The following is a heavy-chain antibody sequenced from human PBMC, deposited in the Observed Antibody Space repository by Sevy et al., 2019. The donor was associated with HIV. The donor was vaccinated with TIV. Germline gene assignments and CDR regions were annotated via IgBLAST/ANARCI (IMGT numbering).Heavy chain of an antibody. CDR1: GFTFNNYF. CDR3: ARELWTGDY. D-gene: IGHD2-21*01. Sequence: GGSLRLSCAASGFTFNNYFMGWVRKAPGKGLEWIANINQDGSQKNYVDSVKGRFTITRDNARNLVSLQMNSLRVDDTAVYYCARELWTGDYWGQGTLVTVSS. J-gene: IGHJ4*02. CDR2: INQDGSQK. V-gene: IGHV3-7*01.